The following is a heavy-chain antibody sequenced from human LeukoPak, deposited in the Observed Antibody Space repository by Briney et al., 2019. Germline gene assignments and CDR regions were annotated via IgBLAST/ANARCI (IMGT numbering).Heavy chain of an antibody. CDR1: GGSISSYY. Sequence: SETLSFTCTVSGGSISSYYWSWIRLPPGKGLEWIGYIYYSGSTNYNPSLKSRVTISVDTSKNQFSLKLSSVTAADTAVYYCARGGNMIVVATAFQHWGQGTLVTVSS. D-gene: IGHD3-22*01. CDR3: ARGGNMIVVATAFQH. CDR2: IYYSGST. J-gene: IGHJ1*01. V-gene: IGHV4-59*01.